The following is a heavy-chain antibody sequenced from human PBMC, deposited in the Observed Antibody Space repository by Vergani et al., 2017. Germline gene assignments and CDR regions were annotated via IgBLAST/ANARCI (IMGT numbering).Heavy chain of an antibody. CDR3: ARDRSIAAAGSYYYYGMDV. CDR1: GGSFSGYY. J-gene: IGHJ6*02. CDR2: INHSGST. V-gene: IGHV4-34*01. D-gene: IGHD6-13*01. Sequence: QVQLQQWGAGLLKPSETLSLTCAVYGGSFSGYYWSWIRQPPGKGLEWIGEINHSGSTNYNPSLKSRVTISVDTSKNRFSLKLSSVTAADTAVYYCARDRSIAAAGSYYYYGMDVWGQGTTVTVSS.